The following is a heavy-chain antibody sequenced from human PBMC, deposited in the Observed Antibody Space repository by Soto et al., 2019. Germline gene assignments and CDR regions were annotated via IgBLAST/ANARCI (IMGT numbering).Heavy chain of an antibody. CDR3: ARSIAVAGGGAFDI. CDR1: VGSISSYY. CDR2: IYSSGTT. Sequence: AETLSLTCTVSVGSISSYYWSWIRQPTGKGLEWIGYIYSSGTTNYHPSLKSRVTISVDTSKNQFSLKLSSVTAADTAVYYCARSIAVAGGGAFDIWGQGTMVTV. D-gene: IGHD6-19*01. V-gene: IGHV4-59*01. J-gene: IGHJ3*02.